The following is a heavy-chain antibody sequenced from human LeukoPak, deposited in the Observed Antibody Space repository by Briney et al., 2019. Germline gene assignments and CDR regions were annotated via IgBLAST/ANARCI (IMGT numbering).Heavy chain of an antibody. J-gene: IGHJ6*02. Sequence: GGSLRLSCAASGFTFSSYGMNWARQAPGKGLEWVASINHNGNVNYYVDSVKGRFTISRDDAKNSLYLQMSNLRAEDTAVYFCARGGGLDVWGQGATVTVSS. CDR1: GFTFSSYG. CDR2: INHNGNVN. D-gene: IGHD3-16*01. V-gene: IGHV3-7*03. CDR3: ARGGGLDV.